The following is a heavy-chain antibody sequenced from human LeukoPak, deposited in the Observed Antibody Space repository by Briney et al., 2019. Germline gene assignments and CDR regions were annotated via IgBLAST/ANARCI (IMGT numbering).Heavy chain of an antibody. Sequence: GGSLRLSCAASGFTFSSYWMSWVRQAPGKGLEWVANIKQDGSEKYYVDSVKGRFTISRDNSKNTLYLQMNSLRAEDTAVYYCAESGWLIDAFDIWGQGTMVTVSS. CDR1: GFTFSSYW. D-gene: IGHD3-22*01. CDR2: IKQDGSEK. CDR3: AESGWLIDAFDI. V-gene: IGHV3-7*01. J-gene: IGHJ3*02.